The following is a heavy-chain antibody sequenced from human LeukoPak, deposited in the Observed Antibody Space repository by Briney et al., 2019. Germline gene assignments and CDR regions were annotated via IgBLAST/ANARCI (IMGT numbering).Heavy chain of an antibody. Sequence: GGSLRLSCAASGFTFSSYAMSWVRQAPGXXXEWVSAISGSGGSTYYADSVKGRFTISRDNSKNTLYLQMNSLRAEDTAVYYCAKGLRIVVVTAYSDYWGQGTLVTVSS. J-gene: IGHJ4*02. CDR2: ISGSGGST. V-gene: IGHV3-23*01. CDR3: AKGLRIVVVTAYSDY. CDR1: GFTFSSYA. D-gene: IGHD2-21*02.